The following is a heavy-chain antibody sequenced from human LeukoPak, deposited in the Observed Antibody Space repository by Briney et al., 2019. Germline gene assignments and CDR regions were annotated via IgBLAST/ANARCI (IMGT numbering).Heavy chain of an antibody. D-gene: IGHD3-10*01. J-gene: IGHJ4*02. CDR1: GXTFSSYE. CDR3: ARILGEGRAMVRGVMDY. Sequence: GGSLRLSWAASGXTFSSYEMKWVRQAPGKGREWVSYISSSGSTIYYADSVKGRFTISRDNAKNSLYLQMDSLRAEDTAVYYCARILGEGRAMVRGVMDYWGQGTLVTVSS. V-gene: IGHV3-48*03. CDR2: ISSSGSTI.